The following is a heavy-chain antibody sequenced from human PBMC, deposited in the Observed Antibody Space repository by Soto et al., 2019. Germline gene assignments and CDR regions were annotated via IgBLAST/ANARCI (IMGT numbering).Heavy chain of an antibody. V-gene: IGHV4-30-4*01. D-gene: IGHD4-17*01. Sequence: SETLSLTCTVSGGSISSGDYYWSWIRQPPGKGLEWIGYIYYSGSTYYNPSLKSRVTISVDTSKNQFSLKLSSVTAADTAVYYCARATTVTKFYYYYYYGMDVWGQGTTVTVSS. CDR2: IYYSGST. CDR1: GGSISSGDYY. CDR3: ARATTVTKFYYYYYYGMDV. J-gene: IGHJ6*02.